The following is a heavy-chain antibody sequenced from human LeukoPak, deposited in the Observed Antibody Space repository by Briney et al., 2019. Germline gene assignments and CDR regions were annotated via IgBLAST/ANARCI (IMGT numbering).Heavy chain of an antibody. V-gene: IGHV3-21*01. J-gene: IGHJ5*02. CDR1: GFTFSSYS. CDR3: ARDSDILTGDNWFDP. D-gene: IGHD3-9*01. Sequence: GGSLRLSCAASGFTFSSYSMNWVRQAPGKGLEWVSSISSSSSYIYYADSVKGRFTISRDNAKNSLYLQMNSLRAEDTAVYYCARDSDILTGDNWFDPWGQGTLVTVSS. CDR2: ISSSSSYI.